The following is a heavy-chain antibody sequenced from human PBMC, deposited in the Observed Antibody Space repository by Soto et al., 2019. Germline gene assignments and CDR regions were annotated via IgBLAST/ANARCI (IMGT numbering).Heavy chain of an antibody. CDR1: GGSISGEYAH. CDR3: ARVYVVVVAAMLVGPFDP. CDR2: INHSGST. V-gene: IGHV4-34*01. Sequence: PSETLSLTCRVSGGSISGEYAHRNWIRQSPGKELEWIGEINHSGSTNYNPSLKSRVTISVDTSKNQFSLKLSSVTAADTAVYYCARVYVVVVAAMLVGPFDPWGQGTLVTVSS. J-gene: IGHJ5*02. D-gene: IGHD2-15*01.